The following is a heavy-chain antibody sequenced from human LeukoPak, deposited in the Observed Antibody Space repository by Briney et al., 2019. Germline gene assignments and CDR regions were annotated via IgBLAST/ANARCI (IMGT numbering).Heavy chain of an antibody. V-gene: IGHV3-15*01. J-gene: IGHJ4*02. Sequence: GGSLTLSCAAAGFSFSNAWMTWVRQAPGKGLEWLGRIKSKSEGGTTDYTAPVKGRFIISRDESKNMVYVQMNSLRTEDTAVYYCTTVRGGNSWYVDNWGQGTLVTVTS. CDR1: GFSFSNAW. CDR2: IKSKSEGGTT. D-gene: IGHD6-13*01. CDR3: TTVRGGNSWYVDN.